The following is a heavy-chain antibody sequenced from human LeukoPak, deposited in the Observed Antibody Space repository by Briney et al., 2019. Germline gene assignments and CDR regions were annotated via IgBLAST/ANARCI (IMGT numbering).Heavy chain of an antibody. J-gene: IGHJ4*02. V-gene: IGHV3-23*01. CDR1: GFTFSSYA. CDR2: ICGSGGST. Sequence: TGGSLRLSCAASGFTFSSYAMSWVRQAPGKGLEWVSGICGSGGSTYYADSVKGRFTISRDNSKNTLYLQMSSLRAEDTAVYYCAKDPYDSGGYSATSFGYWGQGTLVTVSS. CDR3: AKDPYDSGGYSATSFGY. D-gene: IGHD3-22*01.